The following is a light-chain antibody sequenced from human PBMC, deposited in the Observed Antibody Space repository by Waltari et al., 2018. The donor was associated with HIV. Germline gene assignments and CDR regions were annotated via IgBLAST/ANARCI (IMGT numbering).Light chain of an antibody. CDR1: QSISSSY. CDR3: QQYGSSPYT. V-gene: IGKV3-20*01. CDR2: GTS. J-gene: IGKJ2*01. Sequence: ETVLTQSPGPLSLSPGERATISCRASQSISSSYLAWYQQKPGQAPRLLIYGTSSRATGIPDRFSGSGCGTDFTLTISRLEPEDFAVYYCQQYGSSPYTFGQGTKLEIK.